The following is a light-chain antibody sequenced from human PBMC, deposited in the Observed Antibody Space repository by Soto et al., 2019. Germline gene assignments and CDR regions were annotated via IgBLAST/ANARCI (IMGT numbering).Light chain of an antibody. CDR2: DAS. CDR1: RSVSSY. V-gene: IGKV3-11*01. Sequence: EVVLTQSPVTLSLSPGETATLSCRASRSVSSYVNWFRQRPGQAPRLLIFDASNRATGIPTRISGSGSGTDFTLTISNLEPEDFGVYFCQQRHNWPITFGQGTRLDIK. J-gene: IGKJ5*01. CDR3: QQRHNWPIT.